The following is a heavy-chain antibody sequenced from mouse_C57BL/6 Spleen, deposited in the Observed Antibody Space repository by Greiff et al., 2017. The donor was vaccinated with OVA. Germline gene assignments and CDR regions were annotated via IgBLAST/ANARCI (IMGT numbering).Heavy chain of an antibody. J-gene: IGHJ2*01. V-gene: IGHV1-81*01. CDR3: ARDVITTVVGYFDY. Sequence: VQLQQSGAELARPGASVKLSCKASGYTFTSSGISWVKQRTGQGLEWIGEIYPRSGNTYYNEKFKGKATLTADKSSSTAYMELRSLTSEDSAFDVCARDVITTVVGYFDYWGQGTTLTVSS. D-gene: IGHD1-1*01. CDR1: GYTFTSSG. CDR2: IYPRSGNT.